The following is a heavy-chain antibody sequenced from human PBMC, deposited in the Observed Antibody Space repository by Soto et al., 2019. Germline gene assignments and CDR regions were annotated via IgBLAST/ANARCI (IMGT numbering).Heavy chain of an antibody. CDR3: SNSRRRWYFDL. CDR2: MSWNSGSI. CDR1: GFTFDDYA. V-gene: IGHV3-9*01. J-gene: IGHJ2*01. Sequence: EVQLVESGGGLVQPGRSLRLSCAASGFTFDDYALHWVLQAPGKGLEWVSGMSWNSGSIGYADSVKGRFTIYRDNAKNTLYLQMNSLRAEDTAVYYCSNSRRRWYFDLWGRGTLVTVSS.